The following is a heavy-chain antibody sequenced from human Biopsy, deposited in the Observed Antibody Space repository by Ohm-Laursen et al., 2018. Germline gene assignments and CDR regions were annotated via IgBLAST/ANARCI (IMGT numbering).Heavy chain of an antibody. Sequence: GSLRLSCTASGFTFSDHYMEWVRQAPGKGLEWVGRSRNKANSYTTEYAASVKGRFTISRDGSETSMYLQMSGLKTEDTAVYYCARNLRLAITMNSGETTHSFHFGMDVWGQGTPVTVSS. J-gene: IGHJ6*02. V-gene: IGHV3-72*01. CDR1: GFTFSDHY. CDR3: ARNLRLAITMNSGETTHSFHFGMDV. D-gene: IGHD3/OR15-3a*01. CDR2: SRNKANSYTT.